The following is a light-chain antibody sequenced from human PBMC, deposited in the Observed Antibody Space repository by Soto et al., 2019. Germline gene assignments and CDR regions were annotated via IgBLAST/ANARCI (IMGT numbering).Light chain of an antibody. CDR2: GAS. CDR3: QQYGASPFT. Sequence: EIVLTQSPGTLSLSPGESATLSCKASESIYINSFAWYYQKPGQPPRPLIYGASTRATGIPDRFSSSGSGTDFVLSIDRLEVEDSGIYYCQQYGASPFTFGPGTRVDIK. CDR1: ESIYINS. V-gene: IGKV3-20*01. J-gene: IGKJ3*01.